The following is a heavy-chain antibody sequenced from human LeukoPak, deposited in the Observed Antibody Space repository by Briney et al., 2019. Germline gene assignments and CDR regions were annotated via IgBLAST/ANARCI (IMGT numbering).Heavy chain of an antibody. CDR2: INPNSGGT. D-gene: IGHD3-16*01. CDR1: GYTFTSYG. J-gene: IGHJ4*02. V-gene: IGHV1-2*02. CDR3: ARVDYVWGPSY. Sequence: RASVKVSCKASGYTFTSYGISWVRQAPGQGLEWMGWINPNSGGTNYAQKFQGRVTMTRDTSISTAYVELSRLRSDDTAVYYCARVDYVWGPSYWGQGTLVTVSS.